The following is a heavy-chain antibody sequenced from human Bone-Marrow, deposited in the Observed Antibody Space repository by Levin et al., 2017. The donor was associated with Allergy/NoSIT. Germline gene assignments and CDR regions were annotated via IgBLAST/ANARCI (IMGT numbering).Heavy chain of an antibody. D-gene: IGHD2-15*01. CDR1: GFTFRNYG. CDR2: VSYDGSIK. J-gene: IGHJ4*02. CDR3: AKEGHCSGGRCSQTDC. V-gene: IGHV3-30*18. Sequence: GGSLRLSCAASGFTFRNYGMHWVRQAPGKGLEWVAVVSYDGSIKHYADSVKGRFTISRDNSKNTLFLQMDSLRAEDTAVYYCAKEGHCSGGRCSQTDCWGQGTLVTVSS.